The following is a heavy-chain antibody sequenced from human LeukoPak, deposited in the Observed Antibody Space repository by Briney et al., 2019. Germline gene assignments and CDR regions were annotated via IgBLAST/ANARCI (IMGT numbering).Heavy chain of an antibody. V-gene: IGHV3-74*01. D-gene: IGHD3-3*01. J-gene: IGHJ3*02. CDR3: ARPGYYDFWSGYPEYAFDI. CDR1: GFTFSSYW. Sequence: GGSLRLSCAASGFTFSSYWMHWVRQAPGKGLVWVSRINSDGSSTSYADSVKGRFTISRDNAKNTLYLQMNSLRAEDTAVYYCARPGYYDFWSGYPEYAFDIWGQGTTVTVSS. CDR2: INSDGSST.